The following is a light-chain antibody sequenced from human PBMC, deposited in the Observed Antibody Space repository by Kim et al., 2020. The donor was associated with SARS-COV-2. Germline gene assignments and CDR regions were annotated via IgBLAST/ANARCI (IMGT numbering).Light chain of an antibody. J-gene: IGLJ3*02. Sequence: NFMLTQPHSVSESPGKTVTISCTRSSGSIASNYVQWYQQRPGSAPTTVIYEDNQRPSVVPDRFSGSIDSSSNSASLTISGLKTEDEADYYCQSYDSSTWVFGGGTKLTVL. CDR1: SGSIASNY. V-gene: IGLV6-57*03. CDR3: QSYDSSTWV. CDR2: EDN.